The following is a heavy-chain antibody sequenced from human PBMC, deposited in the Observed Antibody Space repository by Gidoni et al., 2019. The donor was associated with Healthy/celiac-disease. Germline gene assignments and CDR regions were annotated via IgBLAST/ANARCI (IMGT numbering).Heavy chain of an antibody. Sequence: QLQLVQSGAEVKKPGASVTVSCKASGYTFTCSGLSWVRQAPGQGLEWMGWISAYNGNTNYAQKLQGRVTMTTDTSTSTAYMELRSLRSDDTAVYYCARPHCGGDCPEPGFDIWGQGTMVTVSS. D-gene: IGHD2-21*02. CDR1: GYTFTCSG. J-gene: IGHJ3*02. V-gene: IGHV1-18*04. CDR3: ARPHCGGDCPEPGFDI. CDR2: ISAYNGNT.